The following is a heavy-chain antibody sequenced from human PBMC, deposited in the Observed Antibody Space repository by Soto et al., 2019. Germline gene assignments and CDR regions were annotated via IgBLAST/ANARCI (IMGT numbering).Heavy chain of an antibody. CDR1: GFTVSSNY. CDR2: IYSGGST. Sequence: PGGSLRLSCAASGFTVSSNYMSWVRQAPGKGLEWVSIIYSGGSTYYADSVKGRFTISRDNSKNKMYLQMNSLRAEDTAVYYRASGRGFLPAPNCGPGPMVTVSS. V-gene: IGHV3-53*01. D-gene: IGHD1-26*01. J-gene: IGHJ3*01. CDR3: ASGRGFLPAPN.